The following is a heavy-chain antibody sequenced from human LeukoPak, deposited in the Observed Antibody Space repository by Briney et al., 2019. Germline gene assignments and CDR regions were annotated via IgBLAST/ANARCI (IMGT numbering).Heavy chain of an antibody. CDR1: GFSISSDDC. V-gene: IGHV4-38-2*02. CDR3: VRDGGFYYTASSNSWFDP. D-gene: IGHD6-6*01. J-gene: IGHJ5*02. CDR2: ISNRGSP. Sequence: TSETLSLTCLVSGFSISSDDCWGWIRQPPGKGLEWIGSISNRGSPYYNPSLKSRVTMSVDTPNNHFSLRLSSVTAADTAVYYCVRDGGFYYTASSNSWFDPWGQGTLVTVSS.